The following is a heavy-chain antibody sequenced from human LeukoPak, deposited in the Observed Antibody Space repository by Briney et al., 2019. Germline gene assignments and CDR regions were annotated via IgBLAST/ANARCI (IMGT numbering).Heavy chain of an antibody. CDR1: GFTFSSYS. CDR2: ISSSSYI. D-gene: IGHD6-19*01. Sequence: GGSLRLSCAASGFTFSSYSMNWVRQAPGKGLEWVSSISSSSYIYYADSVKGRFTISRDSAKNSLYLQMNSLRAEDTAVYYCARAPYSSGWLLDYWGQGTLVTVSS. J-gene: IGHJ4*02. V-gene: IGHV3-21*01. CDR3: ARAPYSSGWLLDY.